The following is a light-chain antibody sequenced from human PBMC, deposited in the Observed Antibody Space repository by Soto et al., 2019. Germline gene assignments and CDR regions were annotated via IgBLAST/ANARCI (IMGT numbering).Light chain of an antibody. CDR3: QQRSNWPPSIT. CDR2: DAS. V-gene: IGKV3-11*01. CDR1: QSVSSN. J-gene: IGKJ5*01. Sequence: EIVITQSPATLSVSPGERATLSCRASQSVSSNLAWYQQKPGQAPRLLIHDASTRATGIPARFSGSGSGTDFTLTIGSLEPEDFAVYYCQQRSNWPPSITFGQGTRLEI.